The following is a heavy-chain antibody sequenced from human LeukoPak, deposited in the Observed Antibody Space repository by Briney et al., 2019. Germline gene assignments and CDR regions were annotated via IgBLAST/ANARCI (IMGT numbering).Heavy chain of an antibody. Sequence: SETLSLTCTVSGGSISSYYWSWIRQPPGKGLEWIGYIYYSGSTNYNPSLKSRVTISVDTSKNQFSLKLSSVTAADTAVYYCARDGEKGDGFDPWGQGTLVTVSS. CDR1: GGSISSYY. J-gene: IGHJ5*02. D-gene: IGHD3-10*01. V-gene: IGHV4-59*01. CDR2: IYYSGST. CDR3: ARDGEKGDGFDP.